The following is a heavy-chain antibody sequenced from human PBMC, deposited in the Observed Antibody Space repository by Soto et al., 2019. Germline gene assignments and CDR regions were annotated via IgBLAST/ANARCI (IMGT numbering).Heavy chain of an antibody. CDR2: IYYSGST. V-gene: IGHV4-31*03. J-gene: IGHJ4*01. CDR1: GGSISSGGYY. Sequence: SETLSLTCTVSGGSISSGGYYWSWIRQHPGKGLEWIGYIYYSGSTYYNPSLKSRVTISVGTSKNQFSLKLSSVTAADTAVYYCARSGGDYSNYPSDYWGHGTLVTVSS. D-gene: IGHD4-4*01. CDR3: ARSGGDYSNYPSDY.